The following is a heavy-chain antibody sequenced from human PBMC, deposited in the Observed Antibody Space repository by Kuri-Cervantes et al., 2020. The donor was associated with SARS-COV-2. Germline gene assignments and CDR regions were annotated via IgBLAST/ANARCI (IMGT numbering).Heavy chain of an antibody. Sequence: ASVKVSCKASGYTFTSYGISWVRQAPGQGLEWMGWISAYNGNTNYAQKLQGRVTMTTDTSTSTAYMVLSCLRSEDTAVYYCARNLYCSSTSCPVGYYYYYYGMDVWGQGTTVTVSS. J-gene: IGHJ6*02. D-gene: IGHD2-2*01. CDR2: ISAYNGNT. CDR1: GYTFTSYG. V-gene: IGHV1-18*01. CDR3: ARNLYCSSTSCPVGYYYYYYGMDV.